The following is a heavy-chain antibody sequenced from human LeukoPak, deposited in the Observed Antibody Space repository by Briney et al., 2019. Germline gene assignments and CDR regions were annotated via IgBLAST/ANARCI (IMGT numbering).Heavy chain of an antibody. CDR1: GGSFSGYY. J-gene: IGHJ4*02. CDR2: IYTRGST. Sequence: SETLSLTCAVYGGSFSGYYWSWIRQPAGKGLEWIGHIYTRGSTNYNPSLKSRITISIDTSKNQFSLKLSSVTAADTAMYYCARDRMSDDSGSYFDYWGQGSLVTVSS. V-gene: IGHV4-4*07. D-gene: IGHD3-22*01. CDR3: ARDRMSDDSGSYFDY.